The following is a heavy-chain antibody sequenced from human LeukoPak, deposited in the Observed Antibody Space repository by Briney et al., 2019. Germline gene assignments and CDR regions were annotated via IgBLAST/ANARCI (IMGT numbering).Heavy chain of an antibody. D-gene: IGHD3-16*01. J-gene: IGHJ6*03. CDR3: ARADYGSGSYGFYYYYMDV. V-gene: IGHV1-69*13. CDR1: GGTFSSYA. CDR2: IIPIFGTA. Sequence: SVKVSCKASGGTFSSYAISWVRQAPGQGLEWMGGIIPIFGTANYAQKFQGRVTITADESTSTAYMELSSLRSEDTAVYYCARADYGSGSYGFYYYYMDVWGKGTTVTISS.